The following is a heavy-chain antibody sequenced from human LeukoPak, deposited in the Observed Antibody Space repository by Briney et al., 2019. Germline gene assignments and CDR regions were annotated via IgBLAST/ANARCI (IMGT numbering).Heavy chain of an antibody. D-gene: IGHD3-22*01. V-gene: IGHV3-53*01. J-gene: IGHJ3*02. CDR1: GFTVSSNY. CDR2: IYSGGST. CDR3: ARNTSGFKLGDAFDI. Sequence: GGSLRLSCAASGFTVSSNYMSWVRQAPGKGLEWVSVIYSGGSTYYADSVKGRFTISRDNSKNTLYLQMNSLRAEDTAIYYCARNTSGFKLGDAFDIWGQGTMVTVSS.